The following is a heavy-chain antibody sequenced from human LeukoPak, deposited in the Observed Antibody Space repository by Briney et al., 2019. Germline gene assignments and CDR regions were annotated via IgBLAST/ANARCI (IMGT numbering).Heavy chain of an antibody. CDR2: IHYSGST. D-gene: IGHD1-26*01. V-gene: IGHV4-39*07. J-gene: IGHJ6*02. CDR3: ARGQEQYYYGMDV. CDR1: GGSISSSSYY. Sequence: SETLSLTYTVSGGSISSSSYYWGWIRQPPGKGLEWIRSIHYSGSTYYNPSLKSRVTISVDTSKNQFSLKLSSVTAADTAVYYCARGQEQYYYGMDVWGQGTTVTVSS.